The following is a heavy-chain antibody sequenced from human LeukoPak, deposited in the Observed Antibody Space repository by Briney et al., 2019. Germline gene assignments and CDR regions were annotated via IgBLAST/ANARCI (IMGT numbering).Heavy chain of an antibody. V-gene: IGHV5-51*01. J-gene: IGHJ5*02. D-gene: IGHD2-15*01. CDR2: IYPADSDI. CDR3: ARQEYCSGGSCYTWFDP. CDR1: GYSINNYW. Sequence: GESLKISCKGSGYSINNYWIGWVRQLPGKGLEWMGIIYPADSDIRYSPSFQGQVTISADKSISTVYLQWSSLKASDTAMYYCARQEYCSGGSCYTWFDPWGQGTLVTVSS.